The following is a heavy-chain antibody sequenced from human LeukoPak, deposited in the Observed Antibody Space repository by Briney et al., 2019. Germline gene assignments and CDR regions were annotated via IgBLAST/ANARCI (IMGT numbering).Heavy chain of an antibody. V-gene: IGHV1-18*04. CDR2: ISAYNGNT. J-gene: IGHJ4*02. CDR1: GYTFTSYG. CDR3: ARGGDILTGYPPDDY. Sequence: ASVKVSCKASGYTFTSYGISWVRRAPGQGLEWMGWISAYNGNTNYAQKLQGRVTMTTDTSTSTAYMELRSLRSDDTAVYYCARGGDILTGYPPDDYWGQGTLVTVSS. D-gene: IGHD3-9*01.